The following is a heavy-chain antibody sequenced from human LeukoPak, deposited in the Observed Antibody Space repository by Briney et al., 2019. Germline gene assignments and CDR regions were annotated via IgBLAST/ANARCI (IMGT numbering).Heavy chain of an antibody. CDR3: AREYGDYGFSYFDY. V-gene: IGHV4-59*01. J-gene: IGHJ4*02. D-gene: IGHD4-17*01. CDR1: GGSISSYY. Sequence: SETLSLTCTVSGGSISSYYWSWIRQPPGKGLEWIGYIYYSGSTNYNPSLKSRVTISVDTSKNQFSLKLSSVTAADTAVYYCAREYGDYGFSYFDYWGQGTLVTVSS. CDR2: IYYSGST.